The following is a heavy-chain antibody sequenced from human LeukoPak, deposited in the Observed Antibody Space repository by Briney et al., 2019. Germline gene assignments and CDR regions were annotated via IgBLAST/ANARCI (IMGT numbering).Heavy chain of an antibody. CDR3: ARCPIAAAGILRIISNWFDP. Sequence: PSETLSLTCTVSGGSISSSSYYWGWIRQPPGKGLEWIGSIYYSGSTYYNPSLKSRVTISVDTSKNQFSLKLSSVTAADTAVYYCARCPIAAAGILRIISNWFDPWGQGTLVTVSS. D-gene: IGHD6-13*01. CDR2: IYYSGST. J-gene: IGHJ5*02. V-gene: IGHV4-39*07. CDR1: GGSISSSSYY.